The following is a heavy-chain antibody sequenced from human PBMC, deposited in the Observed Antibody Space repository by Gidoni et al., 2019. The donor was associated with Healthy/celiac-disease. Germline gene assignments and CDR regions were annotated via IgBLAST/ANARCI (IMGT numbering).Heavy chain of an antibody. J-gene: IGHJ3*01. V-gene: IGHV3-20*04. CDR3: ARASRTNYYDSSGYYYS. D-gene: IGHD3-22*01. CDR2: INWNGGST. Sequence: EVQLVESGGGVVRPGGSLRLSCAASGVTFDDYGMSWVRQAPGKGLEWVSGINWNGGSTGYADSVKGRFTISRDNVKNSLYLQMNSLRAEDTALYYCARASRTNYYDSSGYYYSWGQGTMVTVSS. CDR1: GVTFDDYG.